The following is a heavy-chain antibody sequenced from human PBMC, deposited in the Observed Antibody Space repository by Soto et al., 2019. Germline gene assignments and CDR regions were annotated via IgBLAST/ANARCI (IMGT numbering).Heavy chain of an antibody. Sequence: QVQLVQSGAEVKKPGSSVKVSCKASGGTFSSYAISWVRQAPGQGLEWMGGIIPIFGTANYAQKFQGRVTITADESTSTAYMELSSLRSEDTAVYYCATPWNPSGWHYFDYWGQGTLVTVSS. D-gene: IGHD1-1*01. V-gene: IGHV1-69*12. CDR1: GGTFSSYA. J-gene: IGHJ4*02. CDR2: IIPIFGTA. CDR3: ATPWNPSGWHYFDY.